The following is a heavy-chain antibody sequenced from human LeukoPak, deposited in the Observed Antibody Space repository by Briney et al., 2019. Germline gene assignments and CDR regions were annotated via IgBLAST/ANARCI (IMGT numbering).Heavy chain of an antibody. Sequence: SETLSLTCGVSGASISSSNWWSWVRQPPEKGLEWIGEIYPSGSTNYNPSLKSRVTMSVDTSKNQFSLKLSSVTAADTAVYYCARDTYYYGSGSYTHFDYWGQGTLVTVSS. CDR1: GASISSSNW. CDR2: IYPSGST. V-gene: IGHV4-4*02. D-gene: IGHD3-10*01. J-gene: IGHJ4*02. CDR3: ARDTYYYGSGSYTHFDY.